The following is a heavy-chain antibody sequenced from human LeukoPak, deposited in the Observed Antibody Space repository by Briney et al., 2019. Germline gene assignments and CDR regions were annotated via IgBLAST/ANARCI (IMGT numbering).Heavy chain of an antibody. CDR2: ISGSGGST. CDR3: AKERSGYDFWSGYYISFDY. CDR1: GFTFSSYA. J-gene: IGHJ4*02. D-gene: IGHD3-3*01. V-gene: IGHV3-23*01. Sequence: GGSLRLSCAASGFTFSSYAMSWVRQAPGKGLEWVSAISGSGGSTYYADSVKGRFTISRDNSKNTLYLQMNSLRAEDTAVYYCAKERSGYDFWSGYYISFDYWGQGTLVTVSS.